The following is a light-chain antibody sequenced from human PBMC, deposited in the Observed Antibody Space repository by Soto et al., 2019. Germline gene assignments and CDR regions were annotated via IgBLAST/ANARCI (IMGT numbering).Light chain of an antibody. CDR2: IAS. J-gene: IGKJ5*01. V-gene: IGKV1-39*01. CDR3: QQGYTNPIT. Sequence: DIQMTQSPSSLSASVGDRVTITCWASQSISTNLIWYQQKPGEAPKPLIYIASSLYSGVPSRFSGSGSGTDFTLTITSLQPEDFATYYCQQGYTNPITFGQGTRLEIK. CDR1: QSISTN.